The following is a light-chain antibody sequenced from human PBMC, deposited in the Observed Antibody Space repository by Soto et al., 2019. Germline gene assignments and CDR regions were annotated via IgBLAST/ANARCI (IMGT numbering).Light chain of an antibody. CDR1: HIFSTPY. Sequence: EIVLTQSPGTLSLSRGERATLSCRASHIFSTPYLAWYQQKPGQAPRLLIYDASTRATGIPDRFSGSVSGTDFTLTISRLEHEDFALYYCQQYCTSPRTLGPGTRLEIK. V-gene: IGKV3-20*01. J-gene: IGKJ5*01. CDR3: QQYCTSPRT. CDR2: DAS.